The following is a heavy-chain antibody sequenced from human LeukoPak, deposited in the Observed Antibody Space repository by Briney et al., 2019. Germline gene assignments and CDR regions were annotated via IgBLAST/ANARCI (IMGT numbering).Heavy chain of an antibody. CDR1: GFTFSSYG. CDR2: IRYDGSNK. J-gene: IGHJ3*02. Sequence: GGSLRLSCAASGFTFSSYGMHWVRQAPGKGLEWVAFIRYDGSNKYYADSVKGRFTISRDNSKNTLYLQMNSLRAEDTAVYYCAKDFRYYDFWSGYPYDAFDIWGQGTMVTVSS. V-gene: IGHV3-30*02. D-gene: IGHD3-3*01. CDR3: AKDFRYYDFWSGYPYDAFDI.